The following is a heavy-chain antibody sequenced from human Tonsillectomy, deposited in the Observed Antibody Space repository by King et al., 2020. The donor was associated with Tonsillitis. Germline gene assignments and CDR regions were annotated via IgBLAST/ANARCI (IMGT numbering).Heavy chain of an antibody. V-gene: IGHV3-23*04. Sequence: VQLVESGGGLVQPGHSLRLSCAASGFTFSNFAMTWVREAPAMGLEWVAAISSGGTDTYYADSVKGRFTVSRDNAKNTLYLQMQNLGVRDKGVYSCAKPDVASCHYCGIDVWGQGTTVTVSS. CDR3: AKPDVASCHYCGIDV. CDR1: GFTFSNFA. CDR2: ISSGGTDT. J-gene: IGHJ6*02. D-gene: IGHD2-2*01.